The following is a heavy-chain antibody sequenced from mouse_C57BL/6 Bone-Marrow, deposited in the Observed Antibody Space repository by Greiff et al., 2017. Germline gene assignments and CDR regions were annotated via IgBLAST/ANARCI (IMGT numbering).Heavy chain of an antibody. D-gene: IGHD1-1*01. Sequence: EVQVVESGGGLVQPGGSLKLSCAASGFTFSDYYMYWVRQTPEKRLEWVAYISNGGGSTYSPDTVKGRFTISRANAKNTLYLQMSRLKSEDTAMYYCARLYYGSSWGYFDVWGTGTTVTVSS. J-gene: IGHJ1*03. CDR3: ARLYYGSSWGYFDV. CDR2: ISNGGGST. CDR1: GFTFSDYY. V-gene: IGHV5-12*01.